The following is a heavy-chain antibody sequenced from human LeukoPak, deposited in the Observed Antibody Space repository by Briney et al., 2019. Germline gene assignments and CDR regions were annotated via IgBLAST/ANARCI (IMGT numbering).Heavy chain of an antibody. V-gene: IGHV1-46*01. D-gene: IGHD3-22*01. CDR3: ARQGRSGSYSAFSWFDP. CDR1: GYTFTAYY. J-gene: IGHJ5*02. CDR2: IDPTGGST. Sequence: ASVKVSCKASGYTFTAYYMHWVRQAPGKGLEWMGKIDPTGGSTTYAQKFQGRVTMTRDMSTNTVYMELSSLRSEDTAVYYCARQGRSGSYSAFSWFDPWGQGTLVTVSS.